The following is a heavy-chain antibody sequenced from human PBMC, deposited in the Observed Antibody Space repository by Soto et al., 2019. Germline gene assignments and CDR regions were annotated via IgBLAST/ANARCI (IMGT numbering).Heavy chain of an antibody. V-gene: IGHV3-74*01. CDR3: ARGRYFGSGSNFDY. J-gene: IGHJ4*02. CDR2: INSDGSST. D-gene: IGHD3-10*01. Sequence: EVQLAESGGGLVQPGGSLRLSCAASGFTFSSYWMNWVRQAPGTGLVWVSRINSDGSSTTYADSVKGRFTISRDNAKNTLYLQMNSLRAEDTAVYYCARGRYFGSGSNFDYWGQGTLVTVSS. CDR1: GFTFSSYW.